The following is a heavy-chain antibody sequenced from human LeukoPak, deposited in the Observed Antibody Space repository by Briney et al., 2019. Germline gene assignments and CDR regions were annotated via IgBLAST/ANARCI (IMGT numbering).Heavy chain of an antibody. V-gene: IGHV3-48*01. D-gene: IGHD6-25*01. CDR3: ARVRAAYYFDY. CDR2: ISSGSGTI. CDR1: GFTFSGYG. J-gene: IGHJ4*02. Sequence: GGSLRLSCAASGFTFSGYGMNWVRQAPGKGLEWISYISSGSGTIYYADSVKGRFTISRDNAKNSLYLQMNSLRAEDTAVYYCARVRAAYYFDYWGQGTLVTVSS.